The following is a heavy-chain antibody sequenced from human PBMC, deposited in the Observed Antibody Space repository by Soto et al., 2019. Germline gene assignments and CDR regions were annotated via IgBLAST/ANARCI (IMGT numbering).Heavy chain of an antibody. CDR2: IYYSGTT. CDR1: GDSVSSGSYY. J-gene: IGHJ4*02. Sequence: QVQLQESGPGLVKPSETLSLRCTVSGDSVSSGSYYWSWIRQPPGKRLEWIGYIYYSGTTYYNPSLKSRITISVDTSKNQFSLKLSSVTAADMAVYYCARADVDALKLDFWGQGTLVTVSS. D-gene: IGHD2-8*01. CDR3: ARADVDALKLDF. V-gene: IGHV4-61*01.